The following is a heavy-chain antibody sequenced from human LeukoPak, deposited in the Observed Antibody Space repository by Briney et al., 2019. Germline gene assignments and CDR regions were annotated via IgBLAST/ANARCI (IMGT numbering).Heavy chain of an antibody. CDR3: ARFYPTSGLAAGTNDY. Sequence: GRSLRLSCAASGFTFSSYAMHWVRQAPGKGLEWVAVISYDGSNKYYADSVKGRFTISRDNAKNSLYLQMNSLRAEDTALYYCARFYPTSGLAAGTNDYWGQGTLVTVSS. D-gene: IGHD6-13*01. J-gene: IGHJ4*02. V-gene: IGHV3-30*04. CDR2: ISYDGSNK. CDR1: GFTFSSYA.